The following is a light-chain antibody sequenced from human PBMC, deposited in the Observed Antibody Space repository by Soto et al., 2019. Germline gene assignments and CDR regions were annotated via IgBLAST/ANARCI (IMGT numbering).Light chain of an antibody. CDR3: SSYAGSNNYV. Sequence: QSALTQPPSPSGSPGQPVTISCTGTSSDVGFYNYVSWYQQHPDKAPKLMIYEVSKRPSGVPDRFSGSKSGNTASLTVSGLQPEDEADYYCSSYAGSNNYVFGTGTKLTVL. CDR1: SSDVGFYNY. V-gene: IGLV2-8*01. CDR2: EVS. J-gene: IGLJ1*01.